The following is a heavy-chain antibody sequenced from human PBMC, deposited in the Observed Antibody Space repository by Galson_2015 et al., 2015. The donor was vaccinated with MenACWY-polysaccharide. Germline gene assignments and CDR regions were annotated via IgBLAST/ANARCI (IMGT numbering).Heavy chain of an antibody. V-gene: IGHV3-33*05. CDR2: IQNDGSEI. Sequence: LRLSCAASGSRFSYSGMHWVRQAPGKGLEWVAVIQNDGSEIVYADSVKGRFTISRDNSKNTVFLEMNTLGAEDTAVYYCAREGSRIVFHAFDTWGQGTMVTVSS. J-gene: IGHJ3*02. CDR1: GSRFSYSG. D-gene: IGHD2-15*01. CDR3: AREGSRIVFHAFDT.